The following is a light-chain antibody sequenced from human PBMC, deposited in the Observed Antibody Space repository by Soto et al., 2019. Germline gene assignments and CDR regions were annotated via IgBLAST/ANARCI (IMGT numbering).Light chain of an antibody. CDR1: QSVSSY. CDR3: QQRSNSFT. Sequence: EIVLIQSPATLSLSPGERATLSCRASQSVSSYLAWYQQKPGQAPRLLIYDASNRATGIPARFSGSGSGTDFTLTISSLEPEDFAVYYCQQRSNSFTFGPGTKVDI. J-gene: IGKJ3*01. CDR2: DAS. V-gene: IGKV3-11*01.